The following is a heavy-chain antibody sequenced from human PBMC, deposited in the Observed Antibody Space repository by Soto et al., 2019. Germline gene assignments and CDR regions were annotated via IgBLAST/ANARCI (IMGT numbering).Heavy chain of an antibody. D-gene: IGHD3-10*01. Sequence: QVQLVQSGAEVKKPGSSVKVSCKASGGTFSNYAFSWVRQAPGQGLEWLGGIMPIFGRADYAQKFRGRVTITADESTTTAYMELSSLRSEDTAVYYCASWLRESGIGANCCYGMDVWGQGTTVTVSS. J-gene: IGHJ6*02. CDR2: IMPIFGRA. CDR1: GGTFSNYA. CDR3: ASWLRESGIGANCCYGMDV. V-gene: IGHV1-69*12.